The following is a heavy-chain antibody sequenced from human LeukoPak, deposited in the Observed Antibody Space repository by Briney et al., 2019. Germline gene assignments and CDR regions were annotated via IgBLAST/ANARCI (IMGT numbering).Heavy chain of an antibody. D-gene: IGHD3-22*01. Sequence: GGSLRLSCEGSGFTFSNYWMGWVRQAPGKGLQWVANIKTDGSEKYYVDSVKGRFTISRDNSKNTLYLQMNSLRAEDTAVYYCARVPYYYDSSGHYDYFDYWGQGTLVTVSS. CDR2: IKTDGSEK. CDR3: ARVPYYYDSSGHYDYFDY. V-gene: IGHV3-7*01. CDR1: GFTFSNYW. J-gene: IGHJ4*02.